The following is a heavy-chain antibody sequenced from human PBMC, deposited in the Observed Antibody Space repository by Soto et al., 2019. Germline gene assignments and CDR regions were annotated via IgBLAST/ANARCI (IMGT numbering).Heavy chain of an antibody. CDR2: IYYSGST. J-gene: IGHJ6*04. V-gene: IGHV4-39*01. Sequence: SETLSLTCTVSGGSISSSSYYWGWIRQPPGKGLEWIGSIYYSGSTYYNPSLKSRVTISVDTSKNQFSLKLSSVTAADTAVYYCARQVGATDVYDYGMDVWGKGTTVTVSS. CDR1: GGSISSSSYY. CDR3: ARQVGATDVYDYGMDV. D-gene: IGHD1-26*01.